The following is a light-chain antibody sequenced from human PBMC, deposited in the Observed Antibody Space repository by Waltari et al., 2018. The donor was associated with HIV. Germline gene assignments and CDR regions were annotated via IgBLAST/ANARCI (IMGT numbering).Light chain of an antibody. J-gene: IGKJ2*01. V-gene: IGKV1-5*03. Sequence: DIQMTQSPSNLSASVGDTVVITCRASQSIDNWLAWYQQKPGRAPRLLVSRTSLFESGVSSRFRGSGSGTEFTLTIMSLQPDDIGTYYCQQYSTHYAFGQGTRVE. CDR2: RTS. CDR3: QQYSTHYA. CDR1: QSIDNW.